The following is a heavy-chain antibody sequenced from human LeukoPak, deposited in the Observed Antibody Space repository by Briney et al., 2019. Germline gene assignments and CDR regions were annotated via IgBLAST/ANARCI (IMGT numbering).Heavy chain of an antibody. D-gene: IGHD6-13*01. V-gene: IGHV3-30*03. Sequence: GRSLRLSCAASGFTFSSYGMHWVRQAPGKGLEWVAVISYDGSNKYYADSVKGRFTISRDNSKNTLYLQMNSLRAEDTAVYYCARDGPSIAAAGTRAFDYWGQGTLVTVSS. CDR3: ARDGPSIAAAGTRAFDY. J-gene: IGHJ4*02. CDR2: ISYDGSNK. CDR1: GFTFSSYG.